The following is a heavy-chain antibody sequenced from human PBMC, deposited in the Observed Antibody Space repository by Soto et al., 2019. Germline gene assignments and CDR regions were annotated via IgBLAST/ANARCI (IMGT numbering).Heavy chain of an antibody. CDR1: GYTFISYS. V-gene: IGHV1-18*04. J-gene: IGHJ4*02. CDR3: AREGAHSTGWYDYFDQ. CDR2: ISTYNGNT. Sequence: QVQLVLSGGEVKKTGSSVNISCKATGYTFISYSITWVRQAPGQGLEWMGWISTYNGNTKYAQSLQGRVTLTRDTSTNTAFMEIRGLISDDTAIYYGAREGAHSTGWYDYFDQWGQGALVAISS. D-gene: IGHD6-13*01.